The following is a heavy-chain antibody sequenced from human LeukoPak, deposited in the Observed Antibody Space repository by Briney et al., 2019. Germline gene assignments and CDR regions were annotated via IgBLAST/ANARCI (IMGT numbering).Heavy chain of an antibody. CDR1: GYTFTSYG. J-gene: IGHJ4*02. Sequence: ASVKVSCKASGYTFTSYGISWVRPAPGQGLEWMGCISAYNGNTNYAQKLQGRVTMTTDTSTSTAYMELRSLRSDDTAVYYCARDRSGYGSGSYYPIGHYFDYWGQGTLVTVSS. CDR2: ISAYNGNT. CDR3: ARDRSGYGSGSYYPIGHYFDY. V-gene: IGHV1-18*04. D-gene: IGHD3-10*01.